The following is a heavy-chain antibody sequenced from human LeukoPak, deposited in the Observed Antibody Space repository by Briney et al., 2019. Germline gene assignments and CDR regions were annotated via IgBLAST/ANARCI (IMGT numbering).Heavy chain of an antibody. CDR2: INPIFHTP. Sequence: SVKVSCKASGGTFSSHAISWVLQAPGQGLEWMGGINPIFHTPTYAKKLQGRLTITKDESMSTASMDLSSLISDDTAVYCARGRTTGEFDYWGQGTLVTVSS. J-gene: IGHJ4*02. D-gene: IGHD4-11*01. CDR1: GGTFSSHA. CDR3: ARGRTTGEFDY. V-gene: IGHV1-69*05.